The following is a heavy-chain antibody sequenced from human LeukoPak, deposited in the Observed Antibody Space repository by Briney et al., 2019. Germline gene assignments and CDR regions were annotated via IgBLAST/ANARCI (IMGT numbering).Heavy chain of an antibody. D-gene: IGHD3-16*01. CDR3: AKDALGGVFLDY. CDR1: GFTFSSYG. CDR2: ISYDGSDK. V-gene: IGHV3-30*18. J-gene: IGHJ4*02. Sequence: GGSLRLSCAASGFTFSSYGMHWVRQAPGKGLEWVAVISYDGSDKYYADSVKGRFTIARDNSKNTLYPQMNSLRAEDTAVYYCAKDALGGVFLDYWGQGTLVTVSS.